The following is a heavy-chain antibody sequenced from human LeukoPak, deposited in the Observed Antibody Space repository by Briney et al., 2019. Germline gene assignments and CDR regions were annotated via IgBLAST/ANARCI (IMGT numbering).Heavy chain of an antibody. J-gene: IGHJ4*02. Sequence: VASVKVSCKASGGTFSSYTISWVRQAPGQGPEWMGRIIPILGIANYAQKFQGRVTITADKSTSTAYMELSSLRSEDTAVYYCARDLITVFDYWGQGTLVTVSS. V-gene: IGHV1-69*04. CDR2: IIPILGIA. CDR3: ARDLITVFDY. CDR1: GGTFSSYT. D-gene: IGHD4-11*01.